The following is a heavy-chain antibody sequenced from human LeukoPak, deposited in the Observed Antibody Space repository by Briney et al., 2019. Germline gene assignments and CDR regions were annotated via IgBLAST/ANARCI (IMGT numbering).Heavy chain of an antibody. CDR1: GFTFSSYG. Sequence: PGRSLRLSCAASGFTFSSYGMHWVRQAPGKGLEWVAVIWYDGSNKYYADSVKGRFTISRDNSKNTLYLQMNSLRAEDTAVYYCARGSCGYSYGYCLSDYFDYWGQGTLVTVSS. D-gene: IGHD5-18*01. CDR3: ARGSCGYSYGYCLSDYFDY. V-gene: IGHV3-33*01. CDR2: IWYDGSNK. J-gene: IGHJ4*02.